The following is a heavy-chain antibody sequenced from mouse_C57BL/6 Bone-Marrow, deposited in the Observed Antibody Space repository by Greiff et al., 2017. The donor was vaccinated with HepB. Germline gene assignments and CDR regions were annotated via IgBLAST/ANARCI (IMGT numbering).Heavy chain of an antibody. CDR1: GYTFTDYN. CDR2: INPNNGGT. Sequence: EVKLMESGPGLVKPGASVKIPCKASGYTFTDYNMDWVKQSHGKSLEWIGDINPNNGGTIYNQKFKGKATLTVDTSSSTAYMELRSLTSEDTAVYYCARSGYDYNAWFAYWGQGTLVTVSA. D-gene: IGHD2-4*01. J-gene: IGHJ3*01. V-gene: IGHV1-18*01. CDR3: ARSGYDYNAWFAY.